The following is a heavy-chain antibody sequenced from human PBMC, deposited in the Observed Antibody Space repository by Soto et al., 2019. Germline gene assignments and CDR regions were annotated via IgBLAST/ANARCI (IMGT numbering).Heavy chain of an antibody. D-gene: IGHD3-16*01. J-gene: IGHJ5*02. V-gene: IGHV1-8*02. CDR2: MNPGSGDT. CDR1: GGTFSNYG. Sequence: ASVKVSCKASGGTFSNYGINWVRQATGQGLEWMGWMNPGSGDTGYAQKFQGRVTMTRDISIATAYMELSSLRSDDTAIYYCARMETFGSLNWFDPWGQGTLVTVSS. CDR3: ARMETFGSLNWFDP.